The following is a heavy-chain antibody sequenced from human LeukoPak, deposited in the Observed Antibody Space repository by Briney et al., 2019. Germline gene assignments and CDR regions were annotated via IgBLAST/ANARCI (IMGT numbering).Heavy chain of an antibody. CDR1: GDSIIGSY. Sequence: SETLSLTCAVSGDSIIGSYWSWIRQAPGKGLEWIGYIYYSVDTDYNPSLKSRVTISVDMSKKQISLRLTSVTAADTAVYYCARRRYYDSSGYNPTYYFDYWGQGILVTVSS. D-gene: IGHD3-22*01. J-gene: IGHJ4*02. CDR2: IYYSVDT. CDR3: ARRRYYDSSGYNPTYYFDY. V-gene: IGHV4-59*01.